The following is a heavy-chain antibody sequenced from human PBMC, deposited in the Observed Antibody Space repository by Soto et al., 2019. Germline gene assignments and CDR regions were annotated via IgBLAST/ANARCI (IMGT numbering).Heavy chain of an antibody. Sequence: EVQLVESGGGLVKPGGSLRLSCAASGFTFSSYSMNWVRQAPGKGLEWVSSISSSSSYIYYADSVKGRFTISRDNAKNSLYLQMNSLRAEDTAVYYCARGGGSSLTQNYYYYGMDVWGQGTTVTVSS. CDR2: ISSSSSYI. V-gene: IGHV3-21*01. D-gene: IGHD6-13*01. CDR3: ARGGGSSLTQNYYYYGMDV. J-gene: IGHJ6*02. CDR1: GFTFSSYS.